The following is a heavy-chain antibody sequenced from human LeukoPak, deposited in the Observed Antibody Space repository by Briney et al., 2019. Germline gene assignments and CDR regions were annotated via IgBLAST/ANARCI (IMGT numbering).Heavy chain of an antibody. Sequence: GASVKVSCKASGGTFSSYAISWVRQAPGQGLEWMGGIIPIFGTANYAQKFQGRVTITADESTSTAYMELSRLTSADTAVYYCARDLGWQNTSSAFWFDPWGQGTLVTVSS. D-gene: IGHD6-6*01. CDR1: GGTFSSYA. V-gene: IGHV1-69*13. CDR2: IIPIFGTA. J-gene: IGHJ5*02. CDR3: ARDLGWQNTSSAFWFDP.